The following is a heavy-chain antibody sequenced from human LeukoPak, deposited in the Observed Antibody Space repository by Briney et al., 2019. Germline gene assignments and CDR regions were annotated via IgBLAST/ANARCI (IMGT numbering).Heavy chain of an antibody. V-gene: IGHV3-48*01. CDR2: ITKDSDRI. CDR3: ARGGFYL. D-gene: IGHD2/OR15-2a*01. J-gene: IGHJ3*01. Sequence: GGSLRLSCEASGFFFGGHAMNWLRQAPGKGLEWISFITKDSDRIHYAESVEGRFTVSRDNAKNSLYLQMSSLRVEDTAVYYCARGGFYLLGQGTMVTVSS. CDR1: GFFFGGHA.